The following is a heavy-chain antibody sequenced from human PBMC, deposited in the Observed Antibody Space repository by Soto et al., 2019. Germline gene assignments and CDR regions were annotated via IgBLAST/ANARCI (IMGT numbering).Heavy chain of an antibody. CDR1: GYSISSGYY. Sequence: SETLSLTCAVSGYSISSGYYWGWIRQPPGKGLEWIGSIYHSGSTYYNPSLKSRVTISVGTSKNQFSLKLSSVTAADTAVYYCAREGGFFTMISRYAFGIWGQGTMVTVSS. V-gene: IGHV4-38-2*02. CDR3: AREGGFFTMISRYAFGI. J-gene: IGHJ3*02. CDR2: IYHSGST. D-gene: IGHD3-22*01.